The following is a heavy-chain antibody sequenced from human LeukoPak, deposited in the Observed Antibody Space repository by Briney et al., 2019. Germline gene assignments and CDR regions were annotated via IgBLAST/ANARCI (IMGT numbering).Heavy chain of an antibody. D-gene: IGHD6-19*01. CDR2: IYYSGST. CDR3: ASILRSIAVAGTIDY. V-gene: IGHV4-39*07. J-gene: IGHJ4*02. CDR1: GGSISSSSYY. Sequence: SETLSLTCTVSGGSISSSSYYWGWIRQPPGKGLEWIGSIYYSGSTYYNPSLKSRVTISVDTPKNQFSLKLSSVTAADTAVYYCASILRSIAVAGTIDYWGQGTLVTVSS.